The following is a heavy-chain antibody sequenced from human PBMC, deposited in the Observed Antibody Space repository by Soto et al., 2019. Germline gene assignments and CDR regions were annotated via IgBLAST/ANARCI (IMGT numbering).Heavy chain of an antibody. V-gene: IGHV4-31*03. J-gene: IGHJ5*02. D-gene: IGHD3-10*01. CDR2: IYYSGST. CDR3: ARLWFGETFNWFAP. Sequence: SETLSLTCTVSGGSISSGGYYWSWIRQHPGKGLEWIGYIYYSGSTYYNPSLKSRVTISVDTSKNQFSPKLSSVTAADTAVYYCARLWFGETFNWFAPWGQGTLVTVS. CDR1: GGSISSGGYY.